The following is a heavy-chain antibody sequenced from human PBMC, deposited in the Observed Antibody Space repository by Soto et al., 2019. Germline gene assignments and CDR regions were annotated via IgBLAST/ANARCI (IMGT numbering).Heavy chain of an antibody. CDR1: GFTFSSYG. CDR3: AKAWFSGSIGDAFDI. D-gene: IGHD3-22*01. Sequence: QVQLVESGGGVVQPGRSLRLSCAASGFTFSSYGMHWVRQAPGKGLERVAVISYDGSNKYYADSVKGRFTISRDNSKNMLYLQMTSLRAEDTAVYYCAKAWFSGSIGDAFDIWGQGTMVTVSS. V-gene: IGHV3-30*18. CDR2: ISYDGSNK. J-gene: IGHJ3*02.